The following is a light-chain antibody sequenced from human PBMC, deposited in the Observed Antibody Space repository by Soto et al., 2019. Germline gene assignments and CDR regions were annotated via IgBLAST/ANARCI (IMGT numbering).Light chain of an antibody. V-gene: IGKV1-5*03. CDR2: KAS. CDR3: QQYKSYPLT. CDR1: QSISSW. J-gene: IGKJ4*01. Sequence: DIQMTQSHSTLSASVGDRVTITCRASQSISSWLAWYQQKPGKAPNLLIYKASTLESGVPSRFSGSGSGTEFTLTISSVQPDDFATYYCQQYKSYPLTFGGGTKVDI.